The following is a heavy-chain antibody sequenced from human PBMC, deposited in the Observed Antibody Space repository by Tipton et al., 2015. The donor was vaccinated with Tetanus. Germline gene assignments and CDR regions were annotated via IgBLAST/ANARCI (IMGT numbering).Heavy chain of an antibody. Sequence: TLSLTCAVYGGSFSGYYCTWIRQSPGKGLEWIGEIHPSGSVNYNPSLKSRVTILLDTSENQFSLKLSSVTGADTAVYYCARRAGTSRFDYWGQGTLVTVSS. CDR3: ARRAGTSRFDY. CDR2: IHPSGSV. CDR1: GGSFSGYY. J-gene: IGHJ4*02. D-gene: IGHD1-1*01. V-gene: IGHV4-34*01.